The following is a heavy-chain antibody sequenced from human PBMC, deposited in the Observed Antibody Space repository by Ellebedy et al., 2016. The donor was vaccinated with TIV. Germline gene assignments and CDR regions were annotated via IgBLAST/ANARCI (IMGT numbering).Heavy chain of an antibody. CDR2: ISAYNGNT. Sequence: ASVKVSCKASGGTFSSYAISWVRQAPGQGLEWMGWISAYNGNTNYAQKLQGRVTMTTDTSTSTAYMELRSLRSDDTAVYYCARDPHWSSGWFRSVAEDRHFDYWGQGTLVTVSS. D-gene: IGHD6-19*01. V-gene: IGHV1-18*01. J-gene: IGHJ4*02. CDR1: GGTFSSYA. CDR3: ARDPHWSSGWFRSVAEDRHFDY.